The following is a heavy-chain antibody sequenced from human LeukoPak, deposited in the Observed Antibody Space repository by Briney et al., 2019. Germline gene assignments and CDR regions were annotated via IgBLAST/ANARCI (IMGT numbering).Heavy chain of an antibody. J-gene: IGHJ4*02. CDR3: ARAEADRTFDY. CDR1: GGSISTYY. D-gene: IGHD1-7*01. CDR2: IHGST. V-gene: IGHV4-59*01. Sequence: SENLSLTCTVSGGSISTYYWSWMRQPPGRGLEWIGYIHGSTNYNPSLRSRVTISVDMSKNQFSLKLTSVTAADTAVYYCARAEADRTFDYWGQGTLVIVSS.